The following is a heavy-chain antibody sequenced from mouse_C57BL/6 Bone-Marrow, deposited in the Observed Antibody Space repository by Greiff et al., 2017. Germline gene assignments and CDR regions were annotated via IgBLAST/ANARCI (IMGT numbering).Heavy chain of an antibody. D-gene: IGHD2-1*01. J-gene: IGHJ3*01. CDR2: IRNKANGYTT. CDR1: GFTFTAYY. CDR3: ARHDGNYGWFAY. Sequence: DVKLVESGGGLVQPGGSLSLSCAASGFTFTAYYMSWVRQPPGKALEWLGFIRNKANGYTTEYSASVKGRFTISRDNSQSILYLQMNALRAEDSATYYCARHDGNYGWFAYWGQGTLVTVSA. V-gene: IGHV7-3*01.